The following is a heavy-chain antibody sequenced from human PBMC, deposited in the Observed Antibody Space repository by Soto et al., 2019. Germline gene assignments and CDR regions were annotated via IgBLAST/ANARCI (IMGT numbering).Heavy chain of an antibody. J-gene: IGHJ6*02. CDR2: IIPIFGTA. Sequence: SVKVSCKASGGTFSSYAISWVRQAPGQGLEWMGGIIPIFGTANYAQKFQGRVTITADKSTSTAYMELSSLRSEDTAVYYCASSSRRYYYDSSTHFYYYGMDVWGQGTTVTVSS. CDR1: GGTFSSYA. V-gene: IGHV1-69*06. D-gene: IGHD3-22*01. CDR3: ASSSRRYYYDSSTHFYYYGMDV.